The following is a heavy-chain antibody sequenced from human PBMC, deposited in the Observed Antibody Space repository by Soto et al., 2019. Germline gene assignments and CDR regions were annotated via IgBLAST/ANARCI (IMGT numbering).Heavy chain of an antibody. CDR3: AAYSSGRGGY. CDR1: GGSISNYY. V-gene: IGHV4-59*01. Sequence: QVQLQESGPGLVKPSEALSLTCTVSGGSISNYYWSWIRQPPGKGLEWIGYIYYSGSTNYNPSLKIRVTISRDTSKNQFSLILRSVTAADTAVYSSAAYSSGRGGYWGQGTLVTVSS. CDR2: IYYSGST. D-gene: IGHD6-19*01. J-gene: IGHJ4*02.